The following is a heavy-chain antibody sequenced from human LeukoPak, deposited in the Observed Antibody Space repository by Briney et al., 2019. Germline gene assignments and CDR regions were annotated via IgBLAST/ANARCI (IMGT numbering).Heavy chain of an antibody. CDR1: GDSISSGYY. V-gene: IGHV4-38-2*02. J-gene: IGHJ5*02. CDR3: ARYYDGSGSPRFDP. Sequence: NPSETLSLTCTVSGDSISSGYYWGWIRQPPGRGLEWIGSIHHSGSSYYNPSLKSRVTISVDTSKNQFSLKLSSVTAADTAVHYCARYYDGSGSPRFDPWGQGTLVTVSS. D-gene: IGHD3-22*01. CDR2: IHHSGSS.